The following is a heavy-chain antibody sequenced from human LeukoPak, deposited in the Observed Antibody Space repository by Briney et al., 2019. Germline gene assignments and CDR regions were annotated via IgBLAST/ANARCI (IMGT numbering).Heavy chain of an antibody. CDR2: ISYAGSNK. V-gene: IGHV3-30*04. J-gene: IGHJ3*02. Sequence: GGSLRLSCAASGFTFNNYAMHWVRQAPGKGLEWVAGISYAGSNKYYADSVKGRFTISRDSSKNTLYLQMNSLRAEDTAVYYCARDGDHYYDGSGPAGRAFDIWGQGTMVTVSS. CDR1: GFTFNNYA. D-gene: IGHD3-22*01. CDR3: ARDGDHYYDGSGPAGRAFDI.